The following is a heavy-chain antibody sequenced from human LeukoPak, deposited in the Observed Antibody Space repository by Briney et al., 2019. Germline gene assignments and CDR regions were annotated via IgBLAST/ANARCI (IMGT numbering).Heavy chain of an antibody. Sequence: GGSLRLSCAASGFTVSSNYMSWVRQAPGKGLEWVSSISSSSSYIYYADSVKGRFTISRDNAKNSLYLQMNSLRAEDTAVYYCARDRTMVRGVIIHWGQGTLVTVSS. CDR2: ISSSSSYI. CDR1: GFTVSSNY. CDR3: ARDRTMVRGVIIH. D-gene: IGHD3-10*01. V-gene: IGHV3-21*01. J-gene: IGHJ4*02.